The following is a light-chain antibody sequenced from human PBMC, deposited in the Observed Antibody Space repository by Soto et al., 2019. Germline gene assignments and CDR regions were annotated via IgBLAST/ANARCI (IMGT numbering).Light chain of an antibody. CDR3: QQYGSSGT. J-gene: IGKJ1*01. CDR2: DAS. CDR1: QSVTNY. Sequence: EIFLTQSPDTLSLSPGERATLTCRASQSVTNYIAWYQQRPGQAPRLLIYDASNRATGVPARFSGSRSGTEFTLTISRLEPEDFAVYYCQQYGSSGTFGQGTKVDIK. V-gene: IGKV3-20*01.